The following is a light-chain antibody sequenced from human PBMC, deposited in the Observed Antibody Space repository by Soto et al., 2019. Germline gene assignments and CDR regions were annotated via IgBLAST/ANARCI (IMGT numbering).Light chain of an antibody. CDR2: DVS. V-gene: IGLV2-14*03. CDR1: SSDVGGYNY. Sequence: QSVLTQPASVSGSPGQSITNSCTGTSSDVGGYNYVSWYQQHPGKAPKLMIYDVSNRPSGVSNRFSGSKSGNTASLTISGLQAEDEADYYCSSYTSSHVVFGGGTKLTVL. J-gene: IGLJ2*01. CDR3: SSYTSSHVV.